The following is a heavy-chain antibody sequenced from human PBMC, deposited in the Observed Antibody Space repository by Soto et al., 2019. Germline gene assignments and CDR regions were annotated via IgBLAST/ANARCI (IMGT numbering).Heavy chain of an antibody. CDR3: ARHIPRIAARPGVRGCYYYYMDV. J-gene: IGHJ6*03. CDR2: IYYSGST. CDR1: GGSISSYY. Sequence: QVQLQESGPGLVKPSETLSLTCTVSGGSISSYYWSWIRQPPGKGLEWIGYIYYSGSTNYNPSLKSRVTISVDTSKNQCSLKLSSVTAADTAVYYCARHIPRIAARPGVRGCYYYYMDVWGKGTTVTVSS. V-gene: IGHV4-59*08. D-gene: IGHD6-6*01.